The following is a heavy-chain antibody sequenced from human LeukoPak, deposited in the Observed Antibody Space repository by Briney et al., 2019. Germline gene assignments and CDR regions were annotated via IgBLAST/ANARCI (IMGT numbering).Heavy chain of an antibody. CDR1: GGSISSYY. J-gene: IGHJ4*02. Sequence: PSETLSLTCTVSGGSISSYYWSWIRQPPGKGLEWIGYIYYSGSTNYNPSLKSRVTISVDTSKNQFSLKLSSVTAADTAVYYCARAERAAAGKGFDYWGQGTLVTVSS. V-gene: IGHV4-59*01. D-gene: IGHD6-13*01. CDR3: ARAERAAAGKGFDY. CDR2: IYYSGST.